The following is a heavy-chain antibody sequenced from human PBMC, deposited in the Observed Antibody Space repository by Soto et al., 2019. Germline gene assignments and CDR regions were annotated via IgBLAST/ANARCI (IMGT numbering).Heavy chain of an antibody. D-gene: IGHD6-13*01. CDR1: GGSISSGGHY. V-gene: IGHV4-39*01. CDR2: IYYRGNT. Sequence: QLQLQESGPGLVKPSETLSLTCTVSGGSISSGGHYWGWIRQPPGKGLEWIGSIYYRGNTYYNPSLMSRVTISVDSSKNQFSLKLSSVTAADTAVYYCARHKDTSSRYFLPDFWGQGSLVTVSS. J-gene: IGHJ4*02. CDR3: ARHKDTSSRYFLPDF.